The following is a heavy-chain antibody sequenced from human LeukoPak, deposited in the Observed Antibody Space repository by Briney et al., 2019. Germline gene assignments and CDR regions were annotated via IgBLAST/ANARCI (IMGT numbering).Heavy chain of an antibody. Sequence: SETLSLTCTVSGGSISSGGYYWSWIRQHPGKGLEWIGYIYYSGSAYYNPPLKSRVTISVDTSKNQFSLKLSSVTAADTAVYYCARVNYGSATKEDYWGQGTLVTVSS. V-gene: IGHV4-31*03. D-gene: IGHD3-10*01. CDR2: IYYSGSA. CDR1: GGSISSGGYY. J-gene: IGHJ4*02. CDR3: ARVNYGSATKEDY.